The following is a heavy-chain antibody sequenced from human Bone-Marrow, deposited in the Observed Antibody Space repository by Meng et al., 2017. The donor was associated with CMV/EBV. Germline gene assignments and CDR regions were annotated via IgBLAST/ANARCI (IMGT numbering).Heavy chain of an antibody. CDR1: GFTFSDYY. CDR2: ITGGGSTI. J-gene: IGHJ6*02. D-gene: IGHD2-2*02. CDR3: ARGPFRGCSSTSCYNYGMDV. Sequence: GESLKISCAASGFTFSDYYMNWIRQAPGKGLEWLSYITGGGSTISYADSVKGRFTISRDNAKNSLYLQMNSLRAEDTAVYYCARGPFRGCSSTSCYNYGMDVWGQGTTVTVSS. V-gene: IGHV3-11*04.